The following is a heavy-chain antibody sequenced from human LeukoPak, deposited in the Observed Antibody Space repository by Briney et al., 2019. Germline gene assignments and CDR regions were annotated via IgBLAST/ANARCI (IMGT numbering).Heavy chain of an antibody. CDR3: ARTHKGPRGNWFDP. CDR2: IYHSGST. J-gene: IGHJ5*02. V-gene: IGHV4-4*02. CDR1: GGSISSSNW. Sequence: SETLSLTCAVSGGSISSSNWWSWVRQPPGKGLEWIGEIYHSGSTNYNPSLKSRVTISVDKSKNQFSLKLSSVTAADTAVYYCARTHKGPRGNWFDPWGQGTLVTVSS.